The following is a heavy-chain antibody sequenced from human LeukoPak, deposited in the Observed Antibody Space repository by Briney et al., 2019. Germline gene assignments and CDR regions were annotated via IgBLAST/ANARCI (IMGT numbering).Heavy chain of an antibody. CDR3: AKDQAGVGGSAFDY. CDR1: GFPVSNYA. Sequence: GGSLRLSCAASGFPVSNYAMSWVRQAPGEGLEWVSAISNSGGSTYYADSVKGRFTVSRDNSKTTRNLKMNSLRAEDTAVYYCAKDQAGVGGSAFDYWGQGTLVTVSS. CDR2: ISNSGGST. V-gene: IGHV3-23*01. D-gene: IGHD1-26*01. J-gene: IGHJ4*02.